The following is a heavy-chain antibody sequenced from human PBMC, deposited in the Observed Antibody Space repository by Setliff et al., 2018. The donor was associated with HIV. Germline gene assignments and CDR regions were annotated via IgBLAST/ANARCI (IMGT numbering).Heavy chain of an antibody. V-gene: IGHV4-39*01. CDR2: IHQSGTA. CDR3: ARVSRLHPFDP. J-gene: IGHJ5*02. CDR1: GVSVNNDDDY. D-gene: IGHD2-15*01. Sequence: SETLSLTCAVSGVSVNNDDDYWGWIRQPPGKGLEWIAIIHQSGTAHKRPSLKSRVTISIDTSKNQFSLRLTSVTAADTAMYYCARVSRLHPFDPWGQGTLVTVSS.